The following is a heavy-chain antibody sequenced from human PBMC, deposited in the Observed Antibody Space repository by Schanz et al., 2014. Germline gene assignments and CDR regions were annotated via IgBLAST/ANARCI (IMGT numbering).Heavy chain of an antibody. V-gene: IGHV1-69*09. D-gene: IGHD6-13*01. CDR3: ASSGAGYSSSWDFDY. J-gene: IGHJ4*02. CDR2: IIPILGIA. Sequence: QVQLVQSGAEMKKPGASVKVSCKASGYTFTSYGINWVRQAPGQGLEWMGRIIPILGIANYAQKFQGRVTITADKSTFTAYMDVSSLRSEDTAVYYCASSGAGYSSSWDFDYWGQGTLVIVSS. CDR1: GYTFTSYG.